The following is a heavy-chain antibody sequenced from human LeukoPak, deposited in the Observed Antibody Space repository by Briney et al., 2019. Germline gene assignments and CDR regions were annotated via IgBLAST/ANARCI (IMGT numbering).Heavy chain of an antibody. D-gene: IGHD2-8*02. CDR1: GVSIGSGGYY. CDR2: IYYSGNT. V-gene: IGHV4-31*03. J-gene: IGHJ4*02. Sequence: PSETLSLTCTVSGVSIGSGGYYWSWIRQHPGKGLEWIGHIYYSGNTYYSPSLKSRVTMSVDTSKNQFSLKLSSVTAADTAVYSCARVVRSRSPRYVTGGYYFDSWGQGTLVTVSS. CDR3: ARVVRSRSPRYVTGGYYFDS.